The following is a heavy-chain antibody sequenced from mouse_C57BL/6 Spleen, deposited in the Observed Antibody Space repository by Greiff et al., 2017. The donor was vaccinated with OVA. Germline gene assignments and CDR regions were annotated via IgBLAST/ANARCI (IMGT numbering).Heavy chain of an antibody. J-gene: IGHJ1*03. CDR2: IYPGGGYT. D-gene: IGHD1-1*01. Sequence: VKLMESGAELVRPGTSVKMSCKASGYTFTNYWIGWAKQRPGHGLEWIGDIYPGGGYTNYNEKFKGKATLTADKSSSTAYMQFSSLTSEDSAIYYCARYYYGSSHYWYFDVWGTGTTVTVSS. CDR3: ARYYYGSSHYWYFDV. V-gene: IGHV1-63*01. CDR1: GYTFTNYW.